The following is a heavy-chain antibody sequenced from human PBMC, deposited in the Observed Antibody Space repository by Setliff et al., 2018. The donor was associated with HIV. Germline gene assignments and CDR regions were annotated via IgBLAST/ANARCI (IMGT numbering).Heavy chain of an antibody. CDR3: ARVRFNFDSVRCFDL. CDR1: RGSFSHYY. CDR2: INQERTT. J-gene: IGHJ2*01. V-gene: IGHV4-34*01. D-gene: IGHD1-20*01. Sequence: SETLSLTCAVYRGSFSHYYWTWIRQSPGKGLEWVAEINQERTTFYNPSLKSRVTMSLDTSRNEVSLRLNSVTAADTATYFCARVRFNFDSVRCFDLWGPGTLVTVSS.